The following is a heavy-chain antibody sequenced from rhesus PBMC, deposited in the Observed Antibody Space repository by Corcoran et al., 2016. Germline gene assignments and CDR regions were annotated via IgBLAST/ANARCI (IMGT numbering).Heavy chain of an antibody. CDR2: INSGGDST. J-gene: IGHJ4*01. CDR3: ARDSGS. D-gene: IGHD6-25*01. V-gene: IGHV3S5*01. CDR1: GFTFSSYG. Sequence: EVQLVETGGGLVQPGGSLKLSCAASGFTFSSYGMNWVRQAQGKGLEWVSAINSGGDSTYYADSLKGRFTISRDNSKNTLSLQMNSLRAEDTAVYYCARDSGSWGQGVLVTVSS.